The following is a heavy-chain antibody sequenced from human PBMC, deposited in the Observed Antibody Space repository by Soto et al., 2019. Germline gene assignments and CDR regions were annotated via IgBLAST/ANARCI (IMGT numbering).Heavy chain of an antibody. CDR2: IHHSGTT. CDR3: ARDTRGYYGMDV. CDR1: GGSFSSFY. Sequence: SETLSLTCTVYGGSFSSFYWSWIRQSPGKGLEWIGEIHHSGTTNYNPSLKSRVTISVDTSKNQFSLKLSSVTAADTAVYYCARDTRGYYGMDVWGQGTTVT. J-gene: IGHJ6*02. V-gene: IGHV4-34*01. D-gene: IGHD2-2*01.